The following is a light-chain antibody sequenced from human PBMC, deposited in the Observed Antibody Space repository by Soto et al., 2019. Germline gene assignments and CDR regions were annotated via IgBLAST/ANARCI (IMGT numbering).Light chain of an antibody. CDR1: SRDVGGYNY. Sequence: QPVLTQPASVSGSPGQSSTICCTGTSRDVGGYNYVSWYQQHPGKAPKLMIYAVSNRPSGVSNRFSGSKSGNTATLTISGLQAEDEADYYCCSYTVSGTYVFGTGTKVTVL. V-gene: IGLV2-14*01. CDR3: CSYTVSGTYV. CDR2: AVS. J-gene: IGLJ1*01.